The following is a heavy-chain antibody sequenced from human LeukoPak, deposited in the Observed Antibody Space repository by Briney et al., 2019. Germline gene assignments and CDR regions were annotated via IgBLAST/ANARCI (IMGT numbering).Heavy chain of an antibody. V-gene: IGHV4-38-2*02. Sequence: SETLSLTCTVSGYSISSGYYWGWIRQPPGEGLEWIGNIYHSGSTYYNPSLKSRVTISVDTSKNQFSLKLSSVTAADTAVYYCARGQVADHRSYFDYWGQGTLVTVSS. CDR1: GYSISSGYY. J-gene: IGHJ4*02. CDR3: ARGQVADHRSYFDY. CDR2: IYHSGST. D-gene: IGHD6-19*01.